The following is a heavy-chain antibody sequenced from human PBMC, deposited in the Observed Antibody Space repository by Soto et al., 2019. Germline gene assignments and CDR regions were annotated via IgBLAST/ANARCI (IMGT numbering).Heavy chain of an antibody. D-gene: IGHD2-2*01. J-gene: IGHJ5*02. CDR2: ISAYNGNT. CDR3: ARDLWTDHCSSTRCYLNWLDP. V-gene: IGHV1-18*01. CDR1: GYTFTSYG. Sequence: ASVKVSCKASGYTFTSYGISWVRQAPGQGLEWMGWISAYNGNTNYTQKLQGRVTMTTDTSTSTAYMELRSLRSDDTAVYYCARDLWTDHCSSTRCYLNWLDPWGQGTLVTVSS.